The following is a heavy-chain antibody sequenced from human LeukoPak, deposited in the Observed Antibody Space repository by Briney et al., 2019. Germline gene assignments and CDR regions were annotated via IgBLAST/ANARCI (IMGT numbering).Heavy chain of an antibody. CDR1: GFTFSSYW. CDR2: IKQDGSEK. CDR3: ARDPTAMVTSSGSYGSY. J-gene: IGHJ4*02. Sequence: GGSLRLSCAASGFTFSSYWMSWVRQAPGKGLEWVANIKQDGSEKYYVDSVKGRFTISRDNAKNSLYLQMNSLRAEDTAVYYCARDPTAMVTSSGSYGSYWGQGTLVTVSS. V-gene: IGHV3-7*01. D-gene: IGHD5-18*01.